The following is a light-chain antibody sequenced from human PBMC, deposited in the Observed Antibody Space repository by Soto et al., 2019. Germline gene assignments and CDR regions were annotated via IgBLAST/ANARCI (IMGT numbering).Light chain of an antibody. J-gene: IGKJ5*01. CDR2: DAS. CDR1: QSVSSY. V-gene: IGKV3-11*01. CDR3: QQRSNWPIT. Sequence: EIVLTQSPATLSLSPGERATLFCRASQSVSSYLAWYRQKPGQAPRLLIHDASTRATGIPARFSGSGSGTAFTLTISSLEPEDLAVYYCQQRSNWPITFGQGTRLEIK.